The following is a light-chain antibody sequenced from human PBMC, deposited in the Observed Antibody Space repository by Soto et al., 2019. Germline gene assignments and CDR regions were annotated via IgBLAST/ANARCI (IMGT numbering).Light chain of an antibody. CDR2: GAS. Sequence: ESVLTQSPGTLSLSPGERATLSCRPSQSVSSSYLAWYQQKPGQAPRLLIYGASSRATGIPDRFSGSGSGTDFTLTISRLEPEDFAVYYCQQYGTSAPTFGQGTKVEIK. CDR3: QQYGTSAPT. V-gene: IGKV3-20*01. CDR1: QSVSSSY. J-gene: IGKJ1*01.